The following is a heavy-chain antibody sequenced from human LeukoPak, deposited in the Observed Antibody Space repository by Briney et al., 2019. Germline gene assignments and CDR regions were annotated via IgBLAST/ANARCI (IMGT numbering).Heavy chain of an antibody. D-gene: IGHD6-13*01. CDR3: ARDILATSIAAPYY. CDR2: IFYSGRT. J-gene: IGHJ4*02. V-gene: IGHV4-39*07. Sequence: SETLSLTCTVSGGSISSSTYYWGWIRQPPGKGLEWIGIIFYSGRTYYNPSPKSRVTMSVDTSKNQFSLRLSSVNAADTAVYYCARDILATSIAAPYYWGQGTLVTVSS. CDR1: GGSISSSTYY.